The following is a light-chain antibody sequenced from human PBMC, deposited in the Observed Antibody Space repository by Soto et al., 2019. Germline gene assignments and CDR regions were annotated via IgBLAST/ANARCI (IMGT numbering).Light chain of an antibody. CDR1: SSNIGNNY. CDR2: KIN. Sequence: QSVLTQPPSVSAAPGQKVTISCSGSSSNIGNNYVSWYQQLPGTAPKLLIYKINQRPSGVPDRFSGSKSGTSASLAVSGLRSEDEADYYCAVWDDNLSGVVFGGGTKLTVL. J-gene: IGLJ2*01. CDR3: AVWDDNLSGVV. V-gene: IGLV1-47*01.